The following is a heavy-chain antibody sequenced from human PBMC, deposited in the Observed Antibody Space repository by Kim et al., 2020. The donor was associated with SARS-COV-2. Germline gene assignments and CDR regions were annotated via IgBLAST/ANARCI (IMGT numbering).Heavy chain of an antibody. Sequence: SETLSLTCAVYGGSFSGYYWSWIRQPPGKGLEWIGEINHSGSTNYNPSLKSRVTISVDTSKNQFSLKLSSVTAADTAVYYCARRGLIAVAGTFRPYYYY. J-gene: IGHJ6*03. D-gene: IGHD6-19*01. CDR3: ARRGLIAVAGTFRPYYYY. V-gene: IGHV4-34*01. CDR1: GGSFSGYY. CDR2: INHSGST.